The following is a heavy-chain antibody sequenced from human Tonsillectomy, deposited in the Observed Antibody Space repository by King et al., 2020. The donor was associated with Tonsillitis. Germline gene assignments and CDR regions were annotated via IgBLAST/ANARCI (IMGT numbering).Heavy chain of an antibody. D-gene: IGHD6-13*01. J-gene: IGHJ4*02. CDR2: IYPGDSGP. CDR1: GYSFTSYW. Sequence: VQLVESGAEVKKPGESLKISCKGSGYSFTSYWIGWVRQMPGKGLEWMGIIYPGDSGPGYSPSFQGQGTTSADKSISTSYLQGSSLKASDTAMYYCARSRGSSWANFDYWGQGTLVTVSS. CDR3: ARSRGSSWANFDY. V-gene: IGHV5-51*01.